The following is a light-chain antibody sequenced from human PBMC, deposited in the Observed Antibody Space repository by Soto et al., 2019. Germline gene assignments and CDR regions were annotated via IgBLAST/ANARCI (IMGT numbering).Light chain of an antibody. V-gene: IGLV1-44*01. Sequence: QSALTQPPSASGTPGQRVTISCSGSTSNIGGNPVNWYQQFPGTAPRLLIYSNDQRPSGVPDRFSGSKSGTSASLAISGLQTEDEASYYCVAWDDSLNGVLFAGGTKLTVL. CDR2: SND. CDR1: TSNIGGNP. J-gene: IGLJ2*01. CDR3: VAWDDSLNGVL.